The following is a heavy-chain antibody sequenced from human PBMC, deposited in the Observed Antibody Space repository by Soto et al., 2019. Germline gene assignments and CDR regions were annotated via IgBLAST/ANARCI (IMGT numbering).Heavy chain of an antibody. Sequence: GGSLRLSCAASGFTFSNYGMHWVRQAPGKGLEWVAVISYHGSNTYYGDSVRGRSTISRDNSKNTLYLQMNSLRPEDTAVYYCAKGSYDKSGYYLNWCDPWGQGTLVTVSS. CDR1: GFTFSNYG. V-gene: IGHV3-30*18. CDR2: ISYHGSNT. CDR3: AKGSYDKSGYYLNWCDP. D-gene: IGHD3-22*01. J-gene: IGHJ5*02.